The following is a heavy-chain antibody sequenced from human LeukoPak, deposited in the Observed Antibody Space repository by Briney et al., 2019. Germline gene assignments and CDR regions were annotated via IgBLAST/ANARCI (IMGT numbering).Heavy chain of an antibody. Sequence: SETLSLTCTISGGSISSFYWSWIRQPPGKGLEYIGYISYSETTSYNPSLKSRVTISVDTSKNQFSLKLTSVTAADTAVYYCARDKGLPQAFDIWGQGTMVTVSS. CDR3: ARDKGLPQAFDI. CDR2: ISYSETT. V-gene: IGHV4-59*01. D-gene: IGHD5/OR15-5a*01. J-gene: IGHJ3*02. CDR1: GGSISSFY.